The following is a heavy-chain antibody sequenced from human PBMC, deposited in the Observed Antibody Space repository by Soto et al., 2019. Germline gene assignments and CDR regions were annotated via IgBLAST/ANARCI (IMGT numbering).Heavy chain of an antibody. V-gene: IGHV4-59*01. CDR1: GDSFSSYY. CDR2: VYYSGST. Sequence: QVQLQESGPGLVKPSETLSLTCTVSGDSFSSYYWSWIRQPPGKGLEWIGYVYYSGSTNYNPSLKSRVTISVDTSKNQFSLKLNSVPAADPAVYYCARELVGLFDYWGQGTLVTVSS. CDR3: ARELVGLFDY. D-gene: IGHD6-13*01. J-gene: IGHJ4*02.